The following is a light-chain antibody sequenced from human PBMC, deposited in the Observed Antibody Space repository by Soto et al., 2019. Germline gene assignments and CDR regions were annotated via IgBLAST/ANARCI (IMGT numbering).Light chain of an antibody. CDR2: RAS. V-gene: IGKV3-15*01. CDR3: HQYENWPKT. J-gene: IGKJ1*01. CDR1: QSITTN. Sequence: EIVMTQSPPTLSVSPGERATLSCRASQSITTNVAWFQQKPGQAPSLLIFRASVRASGVPARFSGSGSGTEFTLTISSLQSEDFVVYFCHQYENWPKTFGQGTKVEI.